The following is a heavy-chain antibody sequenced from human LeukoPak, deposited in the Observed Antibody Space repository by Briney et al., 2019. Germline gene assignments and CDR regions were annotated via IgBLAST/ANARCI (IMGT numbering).Heavy chain of an antibody. CDR1: GFTFSNAW. CDR3: ARGGRYGDVDY. Sequence: GGSLRLSCAASGFTFSNAWMSWVRQAPGKGLEWVSYISSSSSTIYYADSVKGRFTISRDNAKNSLYLQMNSLRAEDTAVYYCARGGRYGDVDYWGQGTLVTVSS. D-gene: IGHD4-17*01. V-gene: IGHV3-48*04. J-gene: IGHJ4*02. CDR2: ISSSSSTI.